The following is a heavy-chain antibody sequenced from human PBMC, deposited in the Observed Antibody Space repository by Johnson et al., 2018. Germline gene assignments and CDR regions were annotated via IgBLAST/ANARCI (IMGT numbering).Heavy chain of an antibody. CDR3: PADASTNTVHLELSTLRSADTAVYYCARGHDSGSYRLGNAFDI. J-gene: IGHJ3*02. CDR2: IVPIFHRP. D-gene: IGHD3-22*01. Sequence: VQLVESGAEVKRPGSSVRVSCRASGGTFSTYAISWVRQAPGQGLEWMGGIVPIFHRPDYAQNFQGRVSLTADASTIPVTLERTPPMTAGPAVYFRPADASTNTVHLELSTLRSADTAVYYCARGHDSGSYRLGNAFDIWGQGTLVTVSS. V-gene: IGHV1-69*01. CDR1: GGTFSTYA.